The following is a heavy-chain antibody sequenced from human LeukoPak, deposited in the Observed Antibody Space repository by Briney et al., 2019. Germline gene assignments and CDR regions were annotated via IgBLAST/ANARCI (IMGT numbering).Heavy chain of an antibody. CDR3: ASVGTRHKHFDY. J-gene: IGHJ4*02. CDR2: IYTSGST. V-gene: IGHV4-4*07. CDR1: GGSISSYY. Sequence: RPSETLSLTCTVSGGSISSYYWSWIRQPAGKGLEWIGRIYTSGSTNYNPSLESRVTISVDTSKNQFSLKLSSVTAADTAVYYCASVGTRHKHFDYWGQGTLVTVSS. D-gene: IGHD7-27*01.